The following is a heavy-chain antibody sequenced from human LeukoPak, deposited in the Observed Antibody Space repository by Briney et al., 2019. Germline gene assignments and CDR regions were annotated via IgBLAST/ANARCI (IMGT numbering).Heavy chain of an antibody. D-gene: IGHD3-22*01. CDR1: GFTFSSYS. J-gene: IGHJ4*02. CDR2: INSNSSAM. CDR3: ARAFYYYDTSGYYDNPDY. Sequence: PGGSLRLSCAASGFTFSSYSMNWVRQAPGKGLEWVSYINSNSSAMYYADSVKGRFTISRDNAKNSLYLQMNNLRAEDTAVYYCARAFYYYDTSGYYDNPDYWGQGTLVTVSS. V-gene: IGHV3-48*04.